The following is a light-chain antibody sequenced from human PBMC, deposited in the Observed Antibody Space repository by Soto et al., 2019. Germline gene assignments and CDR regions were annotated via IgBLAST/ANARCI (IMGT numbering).Light chain of an antibody. V-gene: IGLV1-51*01. CDR3: GSWDSSLSAYV. Sequence: QSVLTQPPSVSAAPGQKVTTSCSGSSSNIGGNSVSWYQQLPGTAPKLLIYDDNKRPSGIPDRLSGSKSGTSATLGITGFQTGDEADYYCGSWDSSLSAYVFGTGTKVTVL. J-gene: IGLJ1*01. CDR1: SSNIGGNS. CDR2: DDN.